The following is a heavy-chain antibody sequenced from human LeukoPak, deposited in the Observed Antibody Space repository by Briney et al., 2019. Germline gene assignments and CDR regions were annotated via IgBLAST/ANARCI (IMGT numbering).Heavy chain of an antibody. J-gene: IGHJ4*02. CDR3: ARSLDSSGGCLDY. CDR2: ISNGGSTI. Sequence: PGGSLRLSCAASEFTFSNYEMNWARQAPGKGLEWVSYISNGGSTIYYADSVKGRFTISRDNAKNSLYFQMNSQRAEDTAVYYCARSLDSSGGCLDYWGQGTLVTVSS. V-gene: IGHV3-48*03. CDR1: EFTFSNYE. D-gene: IGHD3-22*01.